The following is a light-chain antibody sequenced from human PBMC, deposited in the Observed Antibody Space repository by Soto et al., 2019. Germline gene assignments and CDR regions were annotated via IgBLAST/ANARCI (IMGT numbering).Light chain of an antibody. V-gene: IGKV1-39*01. CDR2: TTS. Sequence: IQMTQAPSSLSASGGDRVSITCRASQSINNYLNWYQQKPGEAPKLLIYTTSNLQTGVPSRFSGSGSETDFTLTISSLQPEDFATYYCQQSFRTPYTFGQGTRLEIK. CDR3: QQSFRTPYT. J-gene: IGKJ5*01. CDR1: QSINNY.